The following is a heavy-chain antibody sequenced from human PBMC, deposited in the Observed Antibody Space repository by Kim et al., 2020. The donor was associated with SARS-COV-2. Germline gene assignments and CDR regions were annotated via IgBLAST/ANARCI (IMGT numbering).Heavy chain of an antibody. Sequence: SETLSLTCAVYGGSFSGYYWSWIRQPPGKGLEWIGEINHSGSTNYNPSLKSRVTISVDTSKNQFSLKLSSVTAADTAVYYCARGLGGDILTGWDYWGQGT. CDR2: INHSGST. CDR1: GGSFSGYY. D-gene: IGHD3-9*01. CDR3: ARGLGGDILTGWDY. J-gene: IGHJ4*02. V-gene: IGHV4-34*01.